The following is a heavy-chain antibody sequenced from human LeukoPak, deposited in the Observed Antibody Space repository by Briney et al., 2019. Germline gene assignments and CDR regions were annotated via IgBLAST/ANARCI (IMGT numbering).Heavy chain of an antibody. D-gene: IGHD2/OR15-2a*01. Sequence: GASVKVSCKASAYTFTAYYIHWVRQAPGHGLEWMGRINPNTGGTNYAQNFQGRVTMTRDTSISTAYMELSSLRSDDTAVYCCAREYCDSTSCYKDLDYWGQGTLVTVSS. CDR2: INPNTGGT. V-gene: IGHV1-2*06. CDR3: AREYCDSTSCYKDLDY. J-gene: IGHJ4*02. CDR1: AYTFTAYY.